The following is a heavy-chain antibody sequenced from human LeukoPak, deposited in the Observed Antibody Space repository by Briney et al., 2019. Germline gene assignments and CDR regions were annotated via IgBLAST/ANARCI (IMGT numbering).Heavy chain of an antibody. Sequence: GASVKVSCKASGYTFTGYYMHWVRQAPGQGLEWMGWINPNSGGTNYAQKFQGRVTMTRDTSISTAYMELGRLRSDDTAVYYCARLSAMVRGVLIGYYGMDVWGQGTTVTVSS. V-gene: IGHV1-2*02. CDR2: INPNSGGT. J-gene: IGHJ6*02. CDR1: GYTFTGYY. D-gene: IGHD3-10*01. CDR3: ARLSAMVRGVLIGYYGMDV.